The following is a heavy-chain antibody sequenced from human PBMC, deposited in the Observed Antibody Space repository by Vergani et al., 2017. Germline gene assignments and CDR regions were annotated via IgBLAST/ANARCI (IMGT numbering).Heavy chain of an antibody. CDR3: TTGPPQYYYDSSALGAFDI. V-gene: IGHV3-15*01. Sequence: EVQLVESGGGLVKPGGSLRLSCAASGFTFSSYSMNWVRQAPGKGLEWVGRIKSKTDGGTTDYAAPVKGRFTISRDDSKNTLYLQMNSLKTEDTAVYYCTTGPPQYYYDSSALGAFDIWGQGTMVTVSS. CDR2: IKSKTDGGTT. D-gene: IGHD3-22*01. J-gene: IGHJ3*02. CDR1: GFTFSSYS.